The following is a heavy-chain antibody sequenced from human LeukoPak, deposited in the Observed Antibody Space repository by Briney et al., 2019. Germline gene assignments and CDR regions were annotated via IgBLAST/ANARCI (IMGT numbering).Heavy chain of an antibody. Sequence: GGSLRLSCTASGFTFSNYCIHWVRQAPGKGLDWVAFIRYDGSNKYYSDSVKGRFTLSRDNAKNSLYLQMNSLRAEDTAVYYCAELGITMIGGVWGKGTTVTISS. D-gene: IGHD3-10*02. V-gene: IGHV3-30*02. CDR1: GFTFSNYC. J-gene: IGHJ6*04. CDR2: IRYDGSNK. CDR3: AELGITMIGGV.